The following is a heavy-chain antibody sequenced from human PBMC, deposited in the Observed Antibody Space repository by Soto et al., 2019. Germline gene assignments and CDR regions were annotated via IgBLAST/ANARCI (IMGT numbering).Heavy chain of an antibody. Sequence: VQLVESGGGLIQPGGSLRLSCAASGFTVSNNHMTWVRQAAGKGLELVSFVHGGGSTSYADSVKGRFTISSDNSKNTLYLQVDSLRAEDTAIYYCAGRLTTAASLDYWGRGTLVTVSS. CDR1: GFTVSNNH. CDR2: VHGGGST. CDR3: AGRLTTAASLDY. V-gene: IGHV3-53*01. J-gene: IGHJ4*02. D-gene: IGHD3-16*01.